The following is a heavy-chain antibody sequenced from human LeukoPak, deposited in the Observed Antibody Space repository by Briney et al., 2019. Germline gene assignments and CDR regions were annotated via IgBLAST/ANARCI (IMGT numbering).Heavy chain of an antibody. CDR3: ARVSSNYGLNYFDY. V-gene: IGHV4-39*07. CDR2: SYFRGST. D-gene: IGHD4-11*01. Sequence: SETLSLTCSVSGDSLSSSHTYYWGWIRQPPGKGLEWIGSSYFRGSTYSSPSLRSRVVISVDTSKNQFSLKLNSVTAADTAVYYCARVSSNYGLNYFDYWGQGTLVTVSS. J-gene: IGHJ4*02. CDR1: GDSLSSSHTYY.